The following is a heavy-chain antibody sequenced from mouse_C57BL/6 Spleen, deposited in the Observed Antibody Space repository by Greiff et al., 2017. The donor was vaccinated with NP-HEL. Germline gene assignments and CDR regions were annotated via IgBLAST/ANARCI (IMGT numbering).Heavy chain of an antibody. J-gene: IGHJ4*01. CDR3: ARRGHWDEGAMDY. CDR2: IDPSDSYT. D-gene: IGHD4-1*01. CDR1: GYTFTSYW. V-gene: IGHV1-50*01. Sequence: QVQLQQPGAELVKPGASVKLSCKASGYTFTSYWMQWVKQRPGQGLEWIGEIDPSDSYTNYNQKFKGKATLTVDTSSSTAYMQLSSLTSEDSAVYYCARRGHWDEGAMDYWGQGTSVTVSS.